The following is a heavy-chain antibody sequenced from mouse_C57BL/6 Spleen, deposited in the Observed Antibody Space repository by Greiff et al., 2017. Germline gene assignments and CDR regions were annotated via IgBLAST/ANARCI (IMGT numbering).Heavy chain of an antibody. J-gene: IGHJ2*01. CDR2: IDPSDSYT. CDR3: ARLGTKVVVGVDFGD. V-gene: IGHV1-69*01. Sequence: VQLQQPGAELVLPGASVTLSCKASGYTFTSYWMHWVQQRPGQGLEWIGEIDPSDSYTNYNQKFKGKSTLTVDKSSSTAYIQISSLTSEDSAFYYCARLGTKVVVGVDFGDRGTGPTLS. D-gene: IGHD1-1*01. CDR1: GYTFTSYW.